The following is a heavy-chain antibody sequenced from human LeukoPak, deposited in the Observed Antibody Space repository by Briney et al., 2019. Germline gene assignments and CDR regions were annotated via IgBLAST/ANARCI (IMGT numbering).Heavy chain of an antibody. Sequence: GGSLKLSCAASGFTFSGSAMHWVRQASGKGLEWVGRIRSKANSYATAYAASVKGRFTISRDDSKNTAYLQMNSLKTEDTAVYYCTRRNYGGKGGYNWFDPWGQGTLVTVSS. V-gene: IGHV3-73*01. CDR1: GFTFSGSA. CDR3: TRRNYGGKGGYNWFDP. D-gene: IGHD4-23*01. J-gene: IGHJ5*02. CDR2: IRSKANSYAT.